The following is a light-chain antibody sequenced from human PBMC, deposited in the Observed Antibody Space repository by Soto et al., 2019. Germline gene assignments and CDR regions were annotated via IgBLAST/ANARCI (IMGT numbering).Light chain of an antibody. CDR2: DVT. CDR1: SSDVGGYIY. J-gene: IGLJ1*01. Sequence: QSALAQPASVSGSPGQSITISCTGTSSDVGGYIYVSWYQQHPGKAPKLMIYDVTSRPSGVSYRFSGSKSGNTASLTISGLQAEYEADYYCSSYTTSSSYVFGTGTNVTVL. CDR3: SSYTTSSSYV. V-gene: IGLV2-14*01.